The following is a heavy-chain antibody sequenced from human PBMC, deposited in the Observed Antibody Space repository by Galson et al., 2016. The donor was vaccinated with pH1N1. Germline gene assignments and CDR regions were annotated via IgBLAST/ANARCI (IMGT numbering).Heavy chain of an antibody. CDR3: ALITEYDYADYASVWNFDL. Sequence: PALVKPTQTLTLTCTVSGFSLANARMGVSWIRQPPGKALEWLAHIFSNDEKSYRPSLKSRLTISKDTSENQVILTLTNMDPVDTSTYFCALITEYDYADYASVWNFDLWGPGTLFTVSS. D-gene: IGHD4-17*01. V-gene: IGHV2-26*01. CDR1: GFSLANARMG. CDR2: IFSNDEK. J-gene: IGHJ2*01.